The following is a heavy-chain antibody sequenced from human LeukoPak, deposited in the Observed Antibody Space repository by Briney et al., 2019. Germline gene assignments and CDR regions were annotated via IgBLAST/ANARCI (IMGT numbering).Heavy chain of an antibody. Sequence: GGCVRLSCAASGYTFSSYAMSWVRQAPGKGLEWVSAISGRGGSTYYADSVKGRFTISRDNSKNTLYLQMNSLRAEDTAVYYCAKFQGSSIFSPLYYYGMDVWGQGTTLTVSS. V-gene: IGHV3-23*01. CDR1: GYTFSSYA. CDR2: ISGRGGST. CDR3: AKFQGSSIFSPLYYYGMDV. J-gene: IGHJ6*02. D-gene: IGHD3-3*01.